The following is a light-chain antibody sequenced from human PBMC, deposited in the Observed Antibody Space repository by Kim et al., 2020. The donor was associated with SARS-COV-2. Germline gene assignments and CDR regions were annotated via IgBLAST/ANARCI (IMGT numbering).Light chain of an antibody. Sequence: DIQMTQSPSTLSASVGDRVTITCRTTKSISSHLNWYQQKPGRAPKLLISAASTLQGGVPSRFSGSGSETDFTLTISSLQPEDFATYFCQQSYITPFTFGPGTKVDIK. CDR3: QQSYITPFT. CDR2: AAS. CDR1: KSISSH. V-gene: IGKV1-39*01. J-gene: IGKJ3*01.